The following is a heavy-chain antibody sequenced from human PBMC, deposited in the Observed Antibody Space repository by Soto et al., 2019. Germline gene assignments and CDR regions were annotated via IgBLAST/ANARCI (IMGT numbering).Heavy chain of an antibody. J-gene: IGHJ6*02. CDR2: IYTSGST. CDR1: GGSISSYY. CDR3: ARERVLAGYYYGMDV. Sequence: SETLSLTCTVSGGSISSYYWSWIRQPAGKGLEWIGSIYTSGSTNYNPSLKSRVTMSVDTSKNQFSLTLSSVTAADTAVYYCARERVLAGYYYGMDVWGQGTTVTVSS. D-gene: IGHD3-10*01. V-gene: IGHV4-4*07.